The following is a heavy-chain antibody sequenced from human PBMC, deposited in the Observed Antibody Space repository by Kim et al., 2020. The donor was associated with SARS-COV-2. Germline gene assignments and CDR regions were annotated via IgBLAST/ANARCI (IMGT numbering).Heavy chain of an antibody. J-gene: IGHJ3*02. CDR3: ARGYSSSWYWAFDI. CDR1: GFTFSSYD. D-gene: IGHD6-13*01. V-gene: IGHV3-13*01. CDR2: IGTAGDT. Sequence: GGSLRLSCAASGFTFSSYDMHWLRQATGKGLEWVSAIGTAGDTYYPGSVKGRFTISRENAKNSLYLQMNSLRAGDTAVYYCARGYSSSWYWAFDIWGQGTMVTVSS.